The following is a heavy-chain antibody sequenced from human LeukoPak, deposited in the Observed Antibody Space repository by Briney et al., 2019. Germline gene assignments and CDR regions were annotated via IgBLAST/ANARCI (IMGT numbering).Heavy chain of an antibody. CDR3: TRANHKVQLPFDY. D-gene: IGHD1-26*01. CDR2: MNPNSGNT. Sequence: ASVKVSCKASGYTFTSYDINWVRQATGQGLEWMGWMNPNSGNTGYAQKFQGRVTITRDTSISTAYMELSSLRSEDTAVYYCTRANHKVQLPFDYWGQGTLVTVSS. V-gene: IGHV1-8*02. J-gene: IGHJ4*02. CDR1: GYTFTSYD.